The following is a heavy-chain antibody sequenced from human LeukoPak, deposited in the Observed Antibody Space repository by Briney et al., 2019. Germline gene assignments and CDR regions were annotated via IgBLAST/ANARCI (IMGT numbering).Heavy chain of an antibody. J-gene: IGHJ4*02. CDR1: GVSISSYY. Sequence: PSETLPLTCTVSGVSISSYYWSWIRQPPGKGLEWIGYIYYSGSTNYNPSLKSRVTISVDTSKNQLSLKLSSVTAADTAVYYCGRSSSSWYDYWGQGTLVTVSS. D-gene: IGHD6-13*01. CDR3: GRSSSSWYDY. CDR2: IYYSGST. V-gene: IGHV4-59*01.